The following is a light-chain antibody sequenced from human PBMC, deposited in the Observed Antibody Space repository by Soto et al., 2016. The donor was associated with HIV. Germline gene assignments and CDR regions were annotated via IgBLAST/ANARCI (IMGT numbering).Light chain of an antibody. V-gene: IGLV3-25*03. CDR3: QSADSSGTYGV. J-gene: IGLJ3*02. Sequence: SYELTQPPSVSVSPGQTARITCSGDALSKQYAYWYQQKPGQAPVLLIYKGNERPSGISERFSGSSSGTTVTLTISGVQAEDEADYYCQSADSSGTYGVFGGGTKLTVL. CDR2: KGN. CDR1: ALSKQY.